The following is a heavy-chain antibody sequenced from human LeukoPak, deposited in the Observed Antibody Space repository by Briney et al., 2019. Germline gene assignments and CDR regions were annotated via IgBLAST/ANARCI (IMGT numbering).Heavy chain of an antibody. D-gene: IGHD3-22*01. J-gene: IGHJ4*02. Sequence: PETLSLTCTVSGGSISSSSYYWGWIRQPPGKGLEWIGSIYYSGSTYYNPSLKSRVTISVDTSKNQFSLKLSSVTAADTAVYYRAREGRRDYYDRERGDYWGQGTLVTVSS. V-gene: IGHV4-39*07. CDR3: AREGRRDYYDRERGDY. CDR1: GGSISSSSYY. CDR2: IYYSGST.